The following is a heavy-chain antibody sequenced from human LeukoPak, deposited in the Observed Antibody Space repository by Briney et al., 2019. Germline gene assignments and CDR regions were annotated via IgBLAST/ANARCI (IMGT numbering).Heavy chain of an antibody. J-gene: IGHJ5*02. Sequence: SETLTLSCSVSGGFISGSSYYWGWIPQTPGKGLEWIGSIYHTGTTYYNPSLKTRVTISVDTSKSQFSVNLRSVTAADTAVYYCAKVTVHGRSIVGYNWFDPWGQGTLVTVSS. CDR1: GGFISGSSYY. CDR2: IYHTGTT. CDR3: AKVTVHGRSIVGYNWFDP. V-gene: IGHV4-39*01. D-gene: IGHD6-6*01.